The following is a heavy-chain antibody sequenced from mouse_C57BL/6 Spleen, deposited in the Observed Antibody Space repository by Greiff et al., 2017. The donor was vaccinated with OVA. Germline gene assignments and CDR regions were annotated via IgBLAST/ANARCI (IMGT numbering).Heavy chain of an antibody. CDR3: TRGTSYGSSYDAMDY. CDR2: IDPETGGT. J-gene: IGHJ4*01. Sequence: VQLQQSGAELVRPGASVTLSCKASGYTFTDYEMHWVKQTPVHGLEWIGAIDPETGGTAYNQKFKGKAILTADKSSSTAYMELHSLTSADSAVYYSTRGTSYGSSYDAMDYWGQGTSVTVSS. CDR1: GYTFTDYE. D-gene: IGHD1-1*01. V-gene: IGHV1-15*01.